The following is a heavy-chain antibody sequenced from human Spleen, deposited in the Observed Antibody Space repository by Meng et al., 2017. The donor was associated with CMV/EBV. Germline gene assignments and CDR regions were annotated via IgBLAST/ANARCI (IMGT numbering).Heavy chain of an antibody. Sequence: GESLKISCTASGFTFGDYAMSWVRQAPGKGLEWVGFIRSKAYGGTTEYAASVKGRFTISRDDSKGIAYLQMNSLKTEDTAVYYCTRTRGRGHYGTDVWGQGTTVTVSS. D-gene: IGHD1-26*01. J-gene: IGHJ6*02. CDR2: IRSKAYGGTT. CDR3: TRTRGRGHYGTDV. V-gene: IGHV3-49*04. CDR1: GFTFGDYA.